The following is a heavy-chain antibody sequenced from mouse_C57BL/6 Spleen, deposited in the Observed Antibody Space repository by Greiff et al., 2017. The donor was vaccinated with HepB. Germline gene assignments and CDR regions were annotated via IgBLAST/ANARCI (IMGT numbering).Heavy chain of an antibody. V-gene: IGHV1-4*01. CDR3: ARSPYGYDLDY. CDR1: GYTFTSYT. Sequence: VQLVESGAELARPGASVKMSCKASGYTFTSYTMHWVKQRPGQGLEWIGYINPSSGYTKYNQKFKDKATLTADKSSSTSYMQLSSLTSEDSAVYYCARSPYGYDLDYWGQGTTLTVSS. D-gene: IGHD2-2*01. CDR2: INPSSGYT. J-gene: IGHJ2*01.